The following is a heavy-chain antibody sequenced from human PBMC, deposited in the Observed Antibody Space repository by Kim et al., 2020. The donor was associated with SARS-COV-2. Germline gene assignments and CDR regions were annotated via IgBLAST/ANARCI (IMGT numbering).Heavy chain of an antibody. Sequence: GGSLRLSCAASGFTFSNAWMSWVRQAPGKGLEWVGRIKSKTDGGTTDYAAPVKGRFTISRDDSKNTLYLQMNSLKTEDTAVYYCTTDPSQLDWYFDLWGRGTLVTVSS. V-gene: IGHV3-15*01. CDR1: GFTFSNAW. CDR3: TTDPSQLDWYFDL. J-gene: IGHJ2*01. CDR2: IKSKTDGGTT. D-gene: IGHD4-4*01.